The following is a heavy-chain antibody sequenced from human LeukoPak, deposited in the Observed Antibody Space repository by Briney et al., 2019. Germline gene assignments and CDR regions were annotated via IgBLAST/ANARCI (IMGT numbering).Heavy chain of an antibody. V-gene: IGHV3-66*01. Sequence: GGSLRLSCAASGFTVSSNYKSWVRQAPGKGLEWVSVVYSGGSTYYADSVKGRFTISRDNSQNTLYLQMNSLRAEDTAVYYCARDGPRAGRGVIFENWGQGTLVTVSS. CDR2: VYSGGST. CDR3: ARDGPRAGRGVIFEN. J-gene: IGHJ4*02. CDR1: GFTVSSNY. D-gene: IGHD3-10*01.